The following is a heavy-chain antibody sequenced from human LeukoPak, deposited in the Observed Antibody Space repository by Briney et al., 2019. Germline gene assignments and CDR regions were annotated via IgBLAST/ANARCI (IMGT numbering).Heavy chain of an antibody. CDR2: IYYSGST. Sequence: SETLSLTCTVSGGSISSYYWSWIRQPPGKGLEWIGYIYYSGSTNYNPSLKSRVTISVDTSKNQFSLKLSSVTAADTAVYYCARQVAARHNWFDHWGQGTLVTVSS. CDR3: ARQVAARHNWFDH. CDR1: GGSISSYY. J-gene: IGHJ5*02. V-gene: IGHV4-59*08. D-gene: IGHD6-6*01.